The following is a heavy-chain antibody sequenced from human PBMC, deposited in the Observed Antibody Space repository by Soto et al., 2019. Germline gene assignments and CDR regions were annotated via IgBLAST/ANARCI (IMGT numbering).Heavy chain of an antibody. D-gene: IGHD2-15*01. J-gene: IGHJ3*01. Sequence: PGGSLRLSCSASGFALSSYAMHWVRQAPGKGLEYVSSISSNGISTYYADSVKGRFTISRDTSQNTLYIQMNSLRPDDTALYYCVKDEGVCTGGNCYSVARGGFDLWGQGTMVTVSS. CDR2: ISSNGIST. V-gene: IGHV3-64D*06. CDR3: VKDEGVCTGGNCYSVARGGFDL. CDR1: GFALSSYA.